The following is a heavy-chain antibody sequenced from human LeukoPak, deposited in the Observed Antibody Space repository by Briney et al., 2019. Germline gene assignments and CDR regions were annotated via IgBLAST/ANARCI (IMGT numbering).Heavy chain of an antibody. V-gene: IGHV4-39*07. J-gene: IGHJ4*02. D-gene: IGHD6-13*01. CDR3: ARVVAAAGTRLFDY. Sequence: SETLSLTCTVSGGSISSSSYYWGWIRQPPGKGLEWIGSIYYSGSTYYNPSLKSRVTISVDTSKNQFSLKLSSVTAADTAVYYCARVVAAAGTRLFDYWGQGTLVTVSS. CDR2: IYYSGST. CDR1: GGSISSSSYY.